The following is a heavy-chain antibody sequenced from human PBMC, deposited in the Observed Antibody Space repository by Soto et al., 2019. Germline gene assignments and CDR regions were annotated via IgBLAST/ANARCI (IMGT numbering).Heavy chain of an antibody. CDR3: ARGGGHTYGRLPGVY. J-gene: IGHJ4*02. V-gene: IGHV3-7*05. CDR1: GFTFSTYW. Sequence: EVQLVESGGGLVQQGGSLRLYCAASGFTFSTYWMTWVPQAAGKGLEWVAHVKQDGSEKYNVDSVKGRFTISIDNSKNSLYLQMNSLRAEDTAVYYCARGGGHTYGRLPGVYWGQGILVTVSS. D-gene: IGHD5-18*01. CDR2: VKQDGSEK.